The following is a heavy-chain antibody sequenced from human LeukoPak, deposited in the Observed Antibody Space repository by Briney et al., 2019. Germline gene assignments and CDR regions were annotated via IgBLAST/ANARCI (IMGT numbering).Heavy chain of an antibody. CDR3: ARAGMVVVPVASMDV. CDR2: MNPNSGNT. V-gene: IGHV1-8*01. Sequence: ASVKVSCKASGYTFTSYDINWVRQATGQGLEWMGWMNPNSGNTGYAQKFQGRVTMTRNTSISTAYMELSSLRSEDTAVYYCARAGMVVVPVASMDVWGKGTRVTVPS. CDR1: GYTFTSYD. J-gene: IGHJ6*04. D-gene: IGHD2-2*01.